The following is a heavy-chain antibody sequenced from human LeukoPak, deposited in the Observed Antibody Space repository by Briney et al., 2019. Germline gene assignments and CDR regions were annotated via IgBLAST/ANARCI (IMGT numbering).Heavy chain of an antibody. CDR1: GFIFNTYG. Sequence: GGSLRLSCVASGFIFNTYGMHWVRQAPGKGLEWVAAIAYDGSSKYYADSVKGRFAISRDNPKNSLHLQMNSLRPEDTAVYYCAKDRGSSTWYGHFDYWVQGALVTVSS. V-gene: IGHV3-30*18. D-gene: IGHD6-13*01. J-gene: IGHJ4*02. CDR3: AKDRGSSTWYGHFDY. CDR2: IAYDGSSK.